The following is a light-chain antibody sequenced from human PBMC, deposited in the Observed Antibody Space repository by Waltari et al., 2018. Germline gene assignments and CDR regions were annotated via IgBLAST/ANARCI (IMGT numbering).Light chain of an antibody. V-gene: IGKV1-39*01. CDR1: QSISSH. CDR3: QQSYSTPIT. J-gene: IGKJ5*01. Sequence: DIQMTQSPSSPSASVGDRVTITCRASQSISSHLNWFQQKAGKAPKLLIYGASSLQSGVPSRFSGSGSATDFTLTISSLQPEDFATYYCQQSYSTPITFGQGTRLEIK. CDR2: GAS.